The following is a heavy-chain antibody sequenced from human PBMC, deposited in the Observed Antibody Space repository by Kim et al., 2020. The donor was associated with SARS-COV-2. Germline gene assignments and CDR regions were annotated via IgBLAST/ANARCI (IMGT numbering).Heavy chain of an antibody. J-gene: IGHJ5*02. D-gene: IGHD2-2*01. V-gene: IGHV4-34*01. CDR3: ARASVIVVVPAAMSKWFDP. Sequence: SRVTISVDPSKNQFSLKLSSVTAADTAVYYCARASVIVVVPAAMSKWFDPWGQGTLVTVSS.